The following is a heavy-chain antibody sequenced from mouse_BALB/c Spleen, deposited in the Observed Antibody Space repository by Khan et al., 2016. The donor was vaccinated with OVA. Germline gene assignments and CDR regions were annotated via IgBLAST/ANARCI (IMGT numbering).Heavy chain of an antibody. CDR2: ISYNGNT. D-gene: IGHD2-10*02. CDR3: ARVYGGDFDY. J-gene: IGHJ2*01. V-gene: IGHV3-2*02. CDR1: GYSITSDYA. Sequence: EVQLVESGPGLVKPSQSLSLTCTVTGYSITSDYAWNWIRQFPGNKLEWMGYISYNGNTNYNPSLKSRISVTRDTSKNQFFLQLNSVTTEDTATYYCARVYGGDFDYWGQGTTLTVSS.